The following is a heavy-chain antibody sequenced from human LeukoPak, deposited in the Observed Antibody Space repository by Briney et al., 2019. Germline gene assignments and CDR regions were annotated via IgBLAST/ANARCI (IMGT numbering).Heavy chain of an antibody. Sequence: SETLSLTCTVSGYSIGSGNFYWAWIRQPPGKGLEWIGNIFYSGTTYNNPSLASRVTMSVNTSTNQFSLKLYSVTAADTAIYYCARHYYGSSQIDYWGQGTLVAVSS. CDR3: ARHYYGSSQIDY. CDR1: GYSIGSGNFY. CDR2: IFYSGTT. V-gene: IGHV4-39*01. J-gene: IGHJ4*02. D-gene: IGHD3-10*01.